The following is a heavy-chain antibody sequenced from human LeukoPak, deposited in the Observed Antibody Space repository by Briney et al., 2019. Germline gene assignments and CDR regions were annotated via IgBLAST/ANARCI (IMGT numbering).Heavy chain of an antibody. Sequence: SQTLSLTCTVSGGSISSGDYYWSWIRQPPGKGLEWIGYIYYSGSTYYNPSLKSRVTISVDTSKNQFSLKLSSVTAADTAVYYCARSRDSTYYYDSSGSSFDPWGQGTLVTVSS. CDR1: GGSISSGDYY. CDR3: ARSRDSTYYYDSSGSSFDP. D-gene: IGHD3-22*01. J-gene: IGHJ5*02. CDR2: IYYSGST. V-gene: IGHV4-30-4*01.